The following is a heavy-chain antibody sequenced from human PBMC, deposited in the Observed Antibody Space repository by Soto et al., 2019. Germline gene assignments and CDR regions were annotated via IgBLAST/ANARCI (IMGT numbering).Heavy chain of an antibody. J-gene: IGHJ6*02. D-gene: IGHD3-22*01. CDR3: ARQIVVVITTFNYYYGMDV. Sequence: PGGSLRLSCAPSGFTFTTYAMSWVRQAPGKGLEWVSSSSSGGDIYYADSVKGRFTIPRDSSKNTLYLQMNSLRDEDTTVYYCARQIVVVITTFNYYYGMDVWGQGTTVTVSS. CDR2: SSSGGDI. V-gene: IGHV3-23*01. CDR1: GFTFTTYA.